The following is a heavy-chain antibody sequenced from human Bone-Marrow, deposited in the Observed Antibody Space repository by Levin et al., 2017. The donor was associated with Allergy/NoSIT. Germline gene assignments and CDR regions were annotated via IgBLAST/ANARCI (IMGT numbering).Heavy chain of an antibody. CDR3: ARGDYGDLLRWFDP. CDR2: IYYSGST. V-gene: IGHV4-61*01. D-gene: IGHD4-17*01. J-gene: IGHJ5*02. Sequence: SETLSLTCTVSGGSVSSGSYYWSWIRQPPGKGLEWIGYIYYSGSTNYNPSLKSRVTISVDTSKNQFSLKLSSVTAADTAVYYCARGDYGDLLRWFDPWGQGTLVTVSS. CDR1: GGSVSSGSYY.